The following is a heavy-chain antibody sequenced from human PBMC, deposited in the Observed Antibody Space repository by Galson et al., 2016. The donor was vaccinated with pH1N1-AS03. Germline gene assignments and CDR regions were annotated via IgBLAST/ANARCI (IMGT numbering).Heavy chain of an antibody. CDR3: ARGSYSSGWYRGRNAFDI. CDR2: INHSGST. V-gene: IGHV4-34*01. CDR1: GGSFNNYY. J-gene: IGHJ3*02. D-gene: IGHD6-19*01. Sequence: SETLSLTCAVYGGSFNNYYWNWVRQSPGKGLEWVGEINHSGSTDYNPSLKSRVTISVDPSKNQISLNLSSVTAADTAVYYCARGSYSSGWYRGRNAFDIWGQGTMVTVS.